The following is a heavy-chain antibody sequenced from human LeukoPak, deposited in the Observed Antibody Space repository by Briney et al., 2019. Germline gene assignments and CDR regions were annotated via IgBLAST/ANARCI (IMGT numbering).Heavy chain of an antibody. CDR1: GGSFSGYY. CDR2: INHSGST. Sequence: SETLSLTCAVYGGSFSGYYWSWIRQTPGKGLEWIGEINHSGSTNYNPSLKSRVTISVDKSKNQFSLKLSSVTAADTAVYYCARVKEYSSSIDAFDIWGQGTMVTVSS. V-gene: IGHV4-34*01. CDR3: ARVKEYSSSIDAFDI. J-gene: IGHJ3*02. D-gene: IGHD6-6*01.